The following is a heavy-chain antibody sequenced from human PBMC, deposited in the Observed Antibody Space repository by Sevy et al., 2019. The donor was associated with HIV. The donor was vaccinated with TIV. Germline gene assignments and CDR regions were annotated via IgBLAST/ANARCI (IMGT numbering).Heavy chain of an antibody. J-gene: IGHJ4*02. Sequence: ASVKVSCKASGYTFTDFAVHWVRQAPGQRLEWMGWISGDNGYTKYSQKFQGRVTISRDTSASTAYMELSSLLSEETAVYYCARGKRVIFGVVIGLFASWGTGTLVTVS. D-gene: IGHD3-3*01. CDR2: ISGDNGYT. CDR3: ARGKRVIFGVVIGLFAS. V-gene: IGHV1-3*01. CDR1: GYTFTDFA.